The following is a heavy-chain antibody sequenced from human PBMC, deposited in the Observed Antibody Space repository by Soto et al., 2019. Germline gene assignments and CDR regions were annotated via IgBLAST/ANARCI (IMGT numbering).Heavy chain of an antibody. V-gene: IGHV1-58*01. Sequence: SVKVSCKTSGFTFSNSAVQWVRQARGQRLEWMGWIVVGSGNTKYEQKLQERVAITRDMSTSTVYMELSSLRSDDTAVYYCAAELYSGGSGCSVHIWG. D-gene: IGHD2-15*01. CDR2: IVVGSGNT. J-gene: IGHJ3*02. CDR1: GFTFSNSA. CDR3: AAELYSGGSGCSVHI.